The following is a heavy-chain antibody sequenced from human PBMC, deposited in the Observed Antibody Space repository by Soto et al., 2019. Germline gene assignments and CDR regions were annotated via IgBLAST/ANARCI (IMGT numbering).Heavy chain of an antibody. CDR2: ISGSGGST. J-gene: IGHJ6*02. CDR1: GFTFSDYA. D-gene: IGHD5-18*01. CDR3: AKDGGYSYGYSPRYYYGMDV. V-gene: IGHV3-23*01. Sequence: PGGSLRLSCAASGFTFSDYAMHWVRQAPGKGLEWVSAISGSGGSTYYADSVKGRFTISRDNSKNTLYLQMNSLRAEDTAVYYCAKDGGYSYGYSPRYYYGMDVWGQGTTVTVSS.